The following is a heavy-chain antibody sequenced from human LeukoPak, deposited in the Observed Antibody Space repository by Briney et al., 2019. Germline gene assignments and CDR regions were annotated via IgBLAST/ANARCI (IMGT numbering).Heavy chain of an antibody. Sequence: SDTLSLTCTVSGGSISSHYWSWLRQPPGKGLEWIGYIYYSGSTNYNPSLKSRVTISVDTSKNQFPLKLSSVTAADTAVYYCASGSNWNRFDYWGQGTLVTVSS. CDR1: GGSISSHY. D-gene: IGHD1-20*01. CDR2: IYYSGST. V-gene: IGHV4-59*07. CDR3: ASGSNWNRFDY. J-gene: IGHJ4*02.